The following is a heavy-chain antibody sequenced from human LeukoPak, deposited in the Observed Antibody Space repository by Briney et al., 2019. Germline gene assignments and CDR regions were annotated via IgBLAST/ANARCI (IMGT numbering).Heavy chain of an antibody. D-gene: IGHD6-13*01. J-gene: IGHJ3*02. V-gene: IGHV3-21*01. CDR3: ARPAAGTVSDAFDI. CDR1: GFTFSSYS. Sequence: GGSLRLSCAASGFTFSSYSMDWVRQAPGKGLEWVSSISSSSSYIYYADSVKGRFTISRDNAKNSLYLQMNSLRAEDTAVYCCARPAAGTVSDAFDIWGQGTMVTVSS. CDR2: ISSSSSYI.